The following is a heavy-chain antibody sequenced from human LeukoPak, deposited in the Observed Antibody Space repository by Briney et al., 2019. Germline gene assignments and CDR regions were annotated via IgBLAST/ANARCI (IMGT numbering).Heavy chain of an antibody. J-gene: IGHJ4*02. V-gene: IGHV1-8*03. CDR3: ARSVGATTPFDY. CDR2: MNPNSGNT. Sequence: GASVKVSCKASGYTFTSYDINWVRQATGQGLEWMGWMNPNSGNTGYAQKFQGRVTVTRNTSISTAYMELSSLRSEDTAVYYCARSVGATTPFDYWGQGTLVTVSS. D-gene: IGHD1-26*01. CDR1: GYTFTSYD.